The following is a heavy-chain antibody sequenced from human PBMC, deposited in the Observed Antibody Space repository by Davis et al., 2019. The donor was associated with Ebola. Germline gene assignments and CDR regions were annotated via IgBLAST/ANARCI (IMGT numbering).Heavy chain of an antibody. J-gene: IGHJ4*02. D-gene: IGHD1-1*01. CDR3: ARDRANWNLPFDY. V-gene: IGHV3-21*01. Sequence: GGSLRLSCAASGFTFSSYSMNWVRQAPGKGLEWVSSISSSSSYIYYADSVKGRFTISRDNAKNSLYLQMNSLRDEDTAVYYCARDRANWNLPFDYWGQGTLVTVSS. CDR1: GFTFSSYS. CDR2: ISSSSSYI.